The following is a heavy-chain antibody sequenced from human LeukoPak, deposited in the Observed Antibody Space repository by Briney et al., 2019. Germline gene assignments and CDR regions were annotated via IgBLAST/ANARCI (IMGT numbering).Heavy chain of an antibody. V-gene: IGHV3-21*01. Sequence: GWSLGLSCAASGFTFRSYSMNWVRQAPGKGLECVSSISSSSSYIYYADSVKGRFTISRDNAKNSLYLQMNSLRAEDTAVYYCARYGIGNPFDYWGQGTLVTVSS. D-gene: IGHD4-23*01. J-gene: IGHJ4*02. CDR2: ISSSSSYI. CDR1: GFTFRSYS. CDR3: ARYGIGNPFDY.